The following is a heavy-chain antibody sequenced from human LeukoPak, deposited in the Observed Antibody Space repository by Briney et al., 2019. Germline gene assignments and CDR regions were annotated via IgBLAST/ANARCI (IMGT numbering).Heavy chain of an antibody. Sequence: SETLSLTCAVYGGSFSGYYWSWIRQPPGKGLEWIGEINHSGSTNYNPSLKSRVTISVDTSKNQFSLKLSSVTAADTAVYYCARGDYGDYDYWGQGTLVTVSS. CDR2: INHSGST. CDR3: ARGDYGDYDY. CDR1: GGSFSGYY. D-gene: IGHD4-17*01. V-gene: IGHV4-34*01. J-gene: IGHJ4*02.